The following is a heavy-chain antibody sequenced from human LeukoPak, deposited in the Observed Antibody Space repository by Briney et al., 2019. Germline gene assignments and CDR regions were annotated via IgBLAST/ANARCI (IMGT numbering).Heavy chain of an antibody. Sequence: ASVKVSCKASGYTFTGYYMHWVRQAPGQGLEWMGWINPNSGNTGYAQKFQGRVTITRNTTISTAYMELSSLRSEDTAVYYCARGLIAARDWFDPWGQGTLVTVSS. CDR1: GYTFTGYY. CDR3: ARGLIAARDWFDP. J-gene: IGHJ5*02. CDR2: INPNSGNT. D-gene: IGHD6-6*01. V-gene: IGHV1-8*03.